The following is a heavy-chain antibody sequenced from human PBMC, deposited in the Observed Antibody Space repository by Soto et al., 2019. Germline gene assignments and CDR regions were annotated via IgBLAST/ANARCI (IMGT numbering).Heavy chain of an antibody. CDR1: GFTFSSYA. CDR3: ARRIPFGYGMDV. V-gene: IGHV3-64*01. J-gene: IGHJ6*02. CDR2: ITSNGNYT. Sequence: EVQVVESGGGLVQPGGSLRLSCAASGFTFSSYAMHWVRQAPGKGLEYVSVITSNGNYTDYASSVKGRFTISRDNSKNTLYLQMGSLRAADMAVYYWARRIPFGYGMDVWGQGTTVTVSS. D-gene: IGHD2-21*01.